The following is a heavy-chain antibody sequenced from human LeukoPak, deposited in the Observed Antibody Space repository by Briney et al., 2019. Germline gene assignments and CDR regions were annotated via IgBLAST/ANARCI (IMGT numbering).Heavy chain of an antibody. CDR2: ISGSGGNT. CDR3: AKGRSGYCSSTSCQDTFDF. D-gene: IGHD2-2*01. Sequence: GGSLRLSCAAPGFTFSNYAMSWVRQAPGKGLEWVSAISGSGGNTYYADSVKGRFTISRDNSKNTLYLQMNSLRAEDTAVYYCAKGRSGYCSSTSCQDTFDFWGQGTLVTVSS. J-gene: IGHJ4*02. CDR1: GFTFSNYA. V-gene: IGHV3-23*01.